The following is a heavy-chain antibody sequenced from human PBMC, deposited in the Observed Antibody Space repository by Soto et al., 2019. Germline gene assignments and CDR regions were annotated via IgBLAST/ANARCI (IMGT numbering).Heavy chain of an antibody. CDR2: INHSGST. D-gene: IGHD3-3*01. CDR3: ARGAKFWTGYYAIVYYFDY. V-gene: IGHV4-34*01. CDR1: GGSFSGYY. J-gene: IGHJ4*02. Sequence: PSETLSLTCAVYGGSFSGYYWSWIRQPPGKGLEWIGEINHSGSTNYNPSLKSRVTISVDTSKNQFSPKLSSVTAADTAVYYCARGAKFWTGYYAIVYYFDYWGQGTLVTVS.